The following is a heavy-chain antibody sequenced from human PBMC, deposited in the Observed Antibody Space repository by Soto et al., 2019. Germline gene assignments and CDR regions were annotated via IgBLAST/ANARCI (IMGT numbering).Heavy chain of an antibody. CDR1: GYNVTSYG. J-gene: IGHJ4*02. CDR2: INVYNGNT. CDR3: ARDTSRGEYDC. Sequence: QVQLVQSGAEVKKPGASVKVSCKASGYNVTSYGLSWVRHDPGAGREWMGWINVYNGNTNDAQKLQGRVTMITATSTSAAYLDLRRLRSDDTAAYFCARDTSRGEYDCWGQGTLVNVSS. V-gene: IGHV1-18*01. D-gene: IGHD3-10*01.